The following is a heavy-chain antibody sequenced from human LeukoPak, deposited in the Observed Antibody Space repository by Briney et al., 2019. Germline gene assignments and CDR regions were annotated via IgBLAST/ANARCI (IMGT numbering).Heavy chain of an antibody. D-gene: IGHD3-10*01. CDR2: ISGSGGST. Sequence: GGSLRLSCAASGFTFSSYAMSWVRQAPGKGLEWVSAISGSGGSTYYADSVKGRFTIPRDNSKNTLYLQMNSLRAEDTAVYYCAKSVMYYYGSGSYYHYWGQGTLVTVSS. CDR1: GFTFSSYA. V-gene: IGHV3-23*01. J-gene: IGHJ4*02. CDR3: AKSVMYYYGSGSYYHY.